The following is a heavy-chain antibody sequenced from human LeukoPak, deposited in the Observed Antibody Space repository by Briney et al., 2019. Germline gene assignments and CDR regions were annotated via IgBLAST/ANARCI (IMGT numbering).Heavy chain of an antibody. J-gene: IGHJ4*02. Sequence: GGSLRLSCAVSGFTFSSYWMSWVRQAPGKGLEWVASIKQDGSEIQSVDSLKGRFTISRDNAKNSLYLQMNSLRAEDTAVYYCARNPYGDYPREDYFDYWGQGTLVTVSS. CDR2: IKQDGSEI. CDR1: GFTFSSYW. D-gene: IGHD4-17*01. V-gene: IGHV3-7*04. CDR3: ARNPYGDYPREDYFDY.